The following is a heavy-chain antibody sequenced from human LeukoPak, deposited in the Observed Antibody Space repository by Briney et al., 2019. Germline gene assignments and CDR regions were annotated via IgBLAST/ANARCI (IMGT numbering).Heavy chain of an antibody. J-gene: IGHJ3*02. CDR3: ASIQNYYDSRGPFDI. CDR2: ISSSSSTI. D-gene: IGHD3-22*01. V-gene: IGHV3-48*04. Sequence: PGGSLRLSCAASGFTFSSYSMNWVRQAPGKGLEWVSYISSSSSTIYYADSVKGRFTISRDNAKNSLYPQMNSLRAEDTAVYYCASIQNYYDSRGPFDIWGQGTMVTVSS. CDR1: GFTFSSYS.